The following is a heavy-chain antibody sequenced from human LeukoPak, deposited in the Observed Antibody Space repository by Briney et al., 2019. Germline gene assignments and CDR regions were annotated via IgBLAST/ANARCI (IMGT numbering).Heavy chain of an antibody. CDR3: ARELGSGWYSNWFDP. V-gene: IGHV4-59*01. CDR1: GGSISSYY. CDR2: IYYSGST. Sequence: SETLSLTCPVAGGSISSYYWSWSRQPPGKGLEWIGYIYYSGSTNYNPSLKSRVTISVDTSKNQFSLKLSSVTAADTAVYYCARELGSGWYSNWFDPWGQGTLVTVSS. J-gene: IGHJ5*02. D-gene: IGHD6-19*01.